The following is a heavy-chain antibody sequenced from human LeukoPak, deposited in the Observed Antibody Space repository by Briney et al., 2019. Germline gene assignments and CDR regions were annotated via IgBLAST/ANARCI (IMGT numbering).Heavy chain of an antibody. CDR2: ISGSGGST. CDR1: GFTFSSYA. CDR3: AKGLYSNYELGLDY. D-gene: IGHD4-11*01. Sequence: GGSLRLSCAASGFTFSSYAMSWVRQAPGKGLEWVSAISGSGGSTYYADSAKGRFTISRDNSKNTLYLQMNSLRAEDTAVYYCAKGLYSNYELGLDYWGQGTPVTVSS. V-gene: IGHV3-23*01. J-gene: IGHJ4*02.